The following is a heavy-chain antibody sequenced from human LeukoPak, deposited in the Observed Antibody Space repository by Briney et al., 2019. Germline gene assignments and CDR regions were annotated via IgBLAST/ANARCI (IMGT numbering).Heavy chain of an antibody. V-gene: IGHV3-23*01. CDR1: GFTFSSYG. D-gene: IGHD6-13*01. Sequence: GGSLRLSCAASGFTFSSYGMSWVRQAPGKGLEWVSGISGSGGSTYYADSVKGRFIISRDNSKNTLYLQMNRLSAEDTAVYYCARDREGSSSWDYWGQGTLVAVSS. CDR3: ARDREGSSSWDY. J-gene: IGHJ4*02. CDR2: ISGSGGST.